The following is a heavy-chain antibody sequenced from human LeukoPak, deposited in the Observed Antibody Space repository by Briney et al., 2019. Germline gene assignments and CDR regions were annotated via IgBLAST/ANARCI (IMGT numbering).Heavy chain of an antibody. J-gene: IGHJ4*02. CDR1: GYTFTGYY. CDR3: ARDGTVDTAMVISLY. Sequence: GASVKVSCKASGYTFTGYYMHWVRQAPGQGLEWMGWINPNSGGTNYAQKFQGRVTMTRDTSISTAYMELSRLRSDDTAVCYCARDGTVDTAMVISLYWGQGTLVTVSS. V-gene: IGHV1-2*02. D-gene: IGHD5-18*01. CDR2: INPNSGGT.